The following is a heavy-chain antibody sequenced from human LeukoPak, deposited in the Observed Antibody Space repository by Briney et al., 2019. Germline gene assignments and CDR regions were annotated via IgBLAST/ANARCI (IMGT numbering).Heavy chain of an antibody. CDR2: INSDGFSI. Sequence: PGGSLRLSCEGSGFTFSAYWMHWVRQAPGKGLVWVSRINSDGFSIAYADSVKGRFTISRDNAKNTLYLHMNSLRVEDTAVYYCARFYGGSALDNWGQGTMVTVSS. D-gene: IGHD3-16*01. CDR1: GFTFSAYW. J-gene: IGHJ3*02. CDR3: ARFYGGSALDN. V-gene: IGHV3-74*01.